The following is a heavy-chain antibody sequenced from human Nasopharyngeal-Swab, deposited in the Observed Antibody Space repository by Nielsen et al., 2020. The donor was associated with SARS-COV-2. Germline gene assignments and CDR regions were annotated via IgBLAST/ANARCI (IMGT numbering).Heavy chain of an antibody. Sequence: SVKVSCKASGGTFSSYAISWVRQAPGQGLEWMGRIIPILGIANYAQKFQGRVTITADKSTSTAYMELSSLRSEDTAVYYCATGTSSGRANWFDPWGQGTLVTVSS. V-gene: IGHV1-69*04. CDR3: ATGTSSGRANWFDP. J-gene: IGHJ5*02. CDR2: IIPILGIA. D-gene: IGHD3-3*01. CDR1: GGTFSSYA.